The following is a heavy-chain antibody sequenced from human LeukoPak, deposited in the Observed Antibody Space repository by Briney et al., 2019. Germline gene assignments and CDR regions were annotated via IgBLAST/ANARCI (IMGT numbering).Heavy chain of an antibody. V-gene: IGHV4-38-2*02. CDR1: GYSISSGYY. J-gene: IGHJ4*02. CDR2: IYHGGRT. D-gene: IGHD3-10*01. Sequence: SSETLSLTCTVSGYSISSGYYWGWIRQTPGKGLEWIGYIYHGGRTDYNPSLKSRVTISVDTSKNQFSLKLSSVTAADTAMYYCARDGISMVRGVIGDYWGQGTLVTVSS. CDR3: ARDGISMVRGVIGDY.